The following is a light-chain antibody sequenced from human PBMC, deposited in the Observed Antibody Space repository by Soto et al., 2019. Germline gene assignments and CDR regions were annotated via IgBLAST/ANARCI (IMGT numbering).Light chain of an antibody. J-gene: IGKJ2*01. CDR1: QSVSSTY. CDR2: GAS. V-gene: IGKV3-20*01. CDR3: QHFGSSPYT. Sequence: EIVLTQSPGTLSLSPGERATLSCRASQSVSSTYLVWYQQKPGQSPRLLIYGASSRATGIPDRFSGSGSGTDFTLTISRLEPEDCAVYYCQHFGSSPYTFGQGTKLEIK.